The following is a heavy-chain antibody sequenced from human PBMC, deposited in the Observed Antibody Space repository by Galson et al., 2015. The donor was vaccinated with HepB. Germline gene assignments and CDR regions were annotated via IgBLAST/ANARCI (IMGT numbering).Heavy chain of an antibody. Sequence: SVKVSCKASGGTFSSYAISWVRQAPGQGLEWMGGIIPIFGTANYAQKFQGRVTITADESTSTAYMELSSLRSEDTAVYYCASLGYCSSTSCYYGGAPFDYWGQGTLVTVSS. CDR3: ASLGYCSSTSCYYGGAPFDY. CDR1: GGTFSSYA. V-gene: IGHV1-69*13. D-gene: IGHD2-2*01. CDR2: IIPIFGTA. J-gene: IGHJ4*02.